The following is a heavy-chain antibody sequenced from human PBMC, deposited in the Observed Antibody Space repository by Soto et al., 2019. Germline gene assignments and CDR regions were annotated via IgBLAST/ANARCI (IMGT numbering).Heavy chain of an antibody. J-gene: IGHJ4*02. D-gene: IGHD5-12*01. V-gene: IGHV3-30-3*01. CDR1: GFTFISYA. Sequence: QVQLVESGGGVVQPGRSLRLSCAASGFTFISYAMHWVRQAPGKGLEWVAVISYDGSNKYYADSVKGRFTISRDNSKNTLYLQMNSLRAEDTAVYYCAVAKAGWGQGTLVTVSS. CDR3: AVAKAG. CDR2: ISYDGSNK.